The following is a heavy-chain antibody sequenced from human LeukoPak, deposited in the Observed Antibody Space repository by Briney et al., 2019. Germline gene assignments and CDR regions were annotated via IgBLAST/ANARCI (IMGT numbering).Heavy chain of an antibody. D-gene: IGHD6-19*01. Sequence: SETLSLTCSVSGDSFSAIRYYWGWIRQPPGRGLEWIASVYYRGDSYYNPSLKSRVTISAETSKNQVSLRLSSVTAADTAVYYCARQGAGGRAFDIWGQGTMVTVSS. CDR1: GDSFSAIRYY. CDR3: ARQGAGGRAFDI. CDR2: VYYRGDS. V-gene: IGHV4-39*01. J-gene: IGHJ3*02.